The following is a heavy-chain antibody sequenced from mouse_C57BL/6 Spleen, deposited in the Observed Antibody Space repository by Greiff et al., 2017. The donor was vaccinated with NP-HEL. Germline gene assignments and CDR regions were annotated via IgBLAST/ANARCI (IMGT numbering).Heavy chain of an antibody. CDR2: IDPETGGT. Sequence: VKLQESGAELVRPGASVTLSCKASGYTFTDYEMHWVKQTPVHGLEWIGAIDPETGGTAYNQKFKGKAILTADKSSSTAYMELRSLTSEDSAVYYCTRLGQGGDFDYWGQGTTLTVSS. V-gene: IGHV1-15*01. J-gene: IGHJ2*01. D-gene: IGHD4-1*01. CDR3: TRLGQGGDFDY. CDR1: GYTFTDYE.